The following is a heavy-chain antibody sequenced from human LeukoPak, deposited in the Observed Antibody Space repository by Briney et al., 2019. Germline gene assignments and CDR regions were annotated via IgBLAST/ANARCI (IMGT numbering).Heavy chain of an antibody. D-gene: IGHD2-15*01. CDR2: IYYSGST. CDR3: ASTKYCSGGSCPRSPFDY. J-gene: IGHJ4*02. V-gene: IGHV4-59*01. CDR1: GGSISSYY. Sequence: SETLSLTCTVSGGSISSYYWSWIRQPPGKGLEWIGYIYYSGSTNYNPSLKSRVTISVDTSTNQYSLKLSSVTAADTAVYYCASTKYCSGGSCPRSPFDYWGQGTLVTVSS.